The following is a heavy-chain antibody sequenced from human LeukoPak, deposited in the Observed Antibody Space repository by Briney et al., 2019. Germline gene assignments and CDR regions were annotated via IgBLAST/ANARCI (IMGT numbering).Heavy chain of an antibody. D-gene: IGHD3-10*01. J-gene: IGHJ4*02. CDR1: GGSISTSAYY. CDR3: ARVTMVRGEGYYFDY. Sequence: SETLSLTCIVSGGSISTSAYYWGWIRQPPGEGLQWIGSIYYSGNTYYNSSLRSRVTISVDTSTSQFSLRLSSVTAADTAVYYCARVTMVRGEGYYFDYWGQGTLVTVSS. CDR2: IYYSGNT. V-gene: IGHV4-39*07.